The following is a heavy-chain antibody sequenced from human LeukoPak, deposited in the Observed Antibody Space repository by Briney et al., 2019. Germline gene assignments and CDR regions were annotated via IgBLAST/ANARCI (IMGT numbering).Heavy chain of an antibody. V-gene: IGHV3-53*01. Sequence: PGGSLRLSCAASGFTVSSNYMSWVRQAPGKGLEWVSVIYSGGSTYYADSVKGRFTISRDNSKNTLYLQMNSLRAEDTAVYYCATVLGSSGYNYYYYYMDVWGKGTTVTVSS. CDR2: IYSGGST. D-gene: IGHD3-22*01. CDR3: ATVLGSSGYNYYYYYMDV. J-gene: IGHJ6*03. CDR1: GFTVSSNY.